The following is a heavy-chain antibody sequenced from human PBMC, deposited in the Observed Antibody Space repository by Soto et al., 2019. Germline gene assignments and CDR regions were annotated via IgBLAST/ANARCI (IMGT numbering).Heavy chain of an antibody. CDR3: ARVVYSSSSGPANWFDP. CDR2: INHSGST. J-gene: IGHJ5*02. Sequence: PSETLSLTCAVYGGSFSGYYWSWIRQPPGKGLEWIGEINHSGSTNYNPSLKSRVTISVDTSKNQFSLKPSSVTAADTAVYYCARVVYSSSSGPANWFDPWGQGTLVTVSS. D-gene: IGHD6-6*01. CDR1: GGSFSGYY. V-gene: IGHV4-34*01.